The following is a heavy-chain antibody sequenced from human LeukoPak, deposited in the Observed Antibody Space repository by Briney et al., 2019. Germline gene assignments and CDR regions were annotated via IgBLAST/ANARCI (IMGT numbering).Heavy chain of an antibody. Sequence: PSETLSLTCAVSGGSISSGGYSWSWIRQPPGKGLEWIGYIYHSGITNYNPSLKSRVTISVDESKNQFSLRLTSVTAADTAVYYCARPNYYDSSGSEFRDCWGQGTLVTVSS. CDR3: ARPNYYDSSGSEFRDC. J-gene: IGHJ4*02. CDR2: IYHSGIT. V-gene: IGHV4-30-2*01. CDR1: GGSISSGGYS. D-gene: IGHD3-22*01.